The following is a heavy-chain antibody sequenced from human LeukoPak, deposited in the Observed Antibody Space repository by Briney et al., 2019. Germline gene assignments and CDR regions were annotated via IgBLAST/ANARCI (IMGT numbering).Heavy chain of an antibody. D-gene: IGHD2-15*01. Sequence: AGGSLRLSCAASGFTFNNYGFHWVRQAPGKGLEWVALISYDGSNKYYADSVKGRFTISRANSKNTLYLQMNSLRAEDTAVYYCAKDVSLVVVVAATLFDYWGQGTLVTVSS. J-gene: IGHJ4*02. V-gene: IGHV3-30*18. CDR2: ISYDGSNK. CDR1: GFTFNNYG. CDR3: AKDVSLVVVVAATLFDY.